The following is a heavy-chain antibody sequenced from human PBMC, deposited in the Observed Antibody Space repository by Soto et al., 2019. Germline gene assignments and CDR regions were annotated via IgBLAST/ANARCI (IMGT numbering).Heavy chain of an antibody. CDR1: GGTFSSCA. D-gene: IGHD3-22*01. Sequence: SVKVSCKASGGTFSSCAISWVRQAPGQGLEWMGGIIPIFGTANYAQKFQGRVTITADESTSTAYMELSSLRSEDTAVYYCARDTRHYYDSSGYNLDYWGQGTLVTVSS. V-gene: IGHV1-69*13. CDR2: IIPIFGTA. J-gene: IGHJ4*02. CDR3: ARDTRHYYDSSGYNLDY.